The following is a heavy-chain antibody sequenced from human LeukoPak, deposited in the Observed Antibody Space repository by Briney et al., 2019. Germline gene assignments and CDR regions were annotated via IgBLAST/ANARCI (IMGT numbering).Heavy chain of an antibody. V-gene: IGHV3-21*01. Sequence: GGSLRLSCAASGFTFSSYSMNWVRQAPGKGLEWVSSISSSSSYIYYADSVKGRFTISRDNAKNSLYLQMNSLRAEDTAVYYYARGARGYSYGGYYYGMDVWGKGTTVTVSS. CDR3: ARGARGYSYGGYYYGMDV. CDR1: GFTFSSYS. J-gene: IGHJ6*04. D-gene: IGHD5-18*01. CDR2: ISSSSSYI.